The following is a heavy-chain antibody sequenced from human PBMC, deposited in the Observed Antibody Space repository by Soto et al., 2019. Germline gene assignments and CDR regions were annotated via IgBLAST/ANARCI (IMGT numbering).Heavy chain of an antibody. Sequence: VQLVESGGGLVQPGRSLRLSCVASGFQFDDFAMHWVRQAPGKGLEWVSGIIWNSGSIGYADSVKGRFTISRDNTKNSLYLQMNSLRVEDTAFYYCARETTVATYGYWGQGTLVTVSS. CDR2: IIWNSGSI. J-gene: IGHJ4*02. V-gene: IGHV3-9*01. CDR1: GFQFDDFA. D-gene: IGHD4-17*01. CDR3: ARETTVATYGY.